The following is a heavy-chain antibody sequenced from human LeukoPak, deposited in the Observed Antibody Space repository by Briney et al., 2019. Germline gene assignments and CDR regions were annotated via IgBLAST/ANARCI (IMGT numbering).Heavy chain of an antibody. V-gene: IGHV3-7*05. J-gene: IGHJ2*01. D-gene: IGHD6-19*01. CDR1: GFTFSSYW. Sequence: PGGSLRLSCAASGFTFSSYWLSWVRQSPGKGLEWVANIKQDGSEKYYVDSVKGRLTISRDTAKNSLFLQMNSLRADDTAVYYCARDQVLYGSGWTHWYLDLWGRGTLVTVSS. CDR2: IKQDGSEK. CDR3: ARDQVLYGSGWTHWYLDL.